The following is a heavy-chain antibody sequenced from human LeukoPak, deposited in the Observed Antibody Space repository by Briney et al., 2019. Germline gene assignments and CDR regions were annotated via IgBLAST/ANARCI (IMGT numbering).Heavy chain of an antibody. CDR3: AKGKDTLNPYWYFDV. J-gene: IGHJ2*01. CDR1: GFSFDDYA. D-gene: IGHD5-18*01. CDR2: INWSGVST. V-gene: IGHV3-20*04. Sequence: GGSLRLSCAASGFSFDDYAMSWVRQAPGKGLKWVSGINWSGVSTGYADSVKGRFTISRDNTKNSLFLQLNSLRAEDTAFYYCAKGKDTLNPYWYFDVWGRGTLVSVSS.